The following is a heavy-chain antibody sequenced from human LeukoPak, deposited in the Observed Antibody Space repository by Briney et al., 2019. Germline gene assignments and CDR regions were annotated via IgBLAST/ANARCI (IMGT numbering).Heavy chain of an antibody. Sequence: ASVKVSCKASGYTLTDYFIHWVRQAPGQGLEWMGWINPDSGGTKYAQKSQGRVTMTRDTSINTAYMELSRLRSDDTAVFYCARDVGWGSRAFDMWGQGTMVTVSS. CDR1: GYTLTDYF. J-gene: IGHJ3*02. CDR2: INPDSGGT. V-gene: IGHV1-2*02. CDR3: ARDVGWGSRAFDM. D-gene: IGHD6-19*01.